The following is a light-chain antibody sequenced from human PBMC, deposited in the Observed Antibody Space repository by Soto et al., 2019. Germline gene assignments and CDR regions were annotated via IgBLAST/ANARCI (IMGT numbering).Light chain of an antibody. CDR2: DVN. V-gene: IGLV2-14*03. J-gene: IGLJ2*01. CDR1: SSDVGGYKY. Sequence: QSALTQPASVSGSPGQSITISCTGTSSDVGGYKYVSWYQQHTGKAPKLLIYDVNDRPSGVSIRFSGSKSGNAASLTISGLQTEDEAIYYCSSKTSSSTRLIFGGGSKLTVL. CDR3: SSKTSSSTRLI.